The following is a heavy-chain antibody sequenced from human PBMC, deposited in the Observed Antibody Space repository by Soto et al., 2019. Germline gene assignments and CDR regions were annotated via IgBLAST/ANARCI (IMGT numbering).Heavy chain of an antibody. CDR2: INAGNGNT. D-gene: IGHD3-3*01. Sequence: ASVKVSCKASGYTFTSYAMHWVRQAPGQRLEWMGWINAGNGNTEYSQKFQGRVTITRDTSASTAYMELSSLRSEDTAVYYCARGMIRFFELFYGMDVWGQGTTVTVSS. V-gene: IGHV1-3*01. J-gene: IGHJ6*02. CDR3: ARGMIRFFELFYGMDV. CDR1: GYTFTSYA.